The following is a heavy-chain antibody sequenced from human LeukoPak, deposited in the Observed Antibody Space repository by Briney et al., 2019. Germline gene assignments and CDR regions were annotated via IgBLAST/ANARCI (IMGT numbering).Heavy chain of an antibody. J-gene: IGHJ4*02. CDR2: IYYSGST. CDR3: AKSDYYASGLDY. Sequence: PSETLSLTCTVSGGSISSGDYYWSWIRQPPGKGLEWIGYIYYSGSTYYNPSLKSRVTISVDTSKKQFSLKLSSVTAADTAVYYCAKSDYYASGLDYWGQGTLVTVSS. CDR1: GGSISSGDYY. V-gene: IGHV4-30-4*08. D-gene: IGHD3-10*01.